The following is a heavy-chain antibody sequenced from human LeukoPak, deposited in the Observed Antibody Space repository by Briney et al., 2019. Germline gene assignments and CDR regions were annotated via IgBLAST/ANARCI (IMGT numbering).Heavy chain of an antibody. CDR3: AKDFGFQLWSTRGVFDI. V-gene: IGHV3-7*03. CDR2: IKEDGGEK. D-gene: IGHD3-10*01. CDR1: EFTFNKYW. J-gene: IGHJ3*02. Sequence: GGSLRLSCVASEFTFNKYWMHWVRQAPGKGLEWVANIKEDGGEKFYADSVKGRFTISRDNSNNMVYLQMNGLRAEDTAVYYCAKDFGFQLWSTRGVFDIWGQGTMVTVSS.